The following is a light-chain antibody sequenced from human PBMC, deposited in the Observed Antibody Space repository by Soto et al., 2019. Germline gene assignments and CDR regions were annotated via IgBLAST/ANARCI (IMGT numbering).Light chain of an antibody. J-gene: IGKJ1*01. CDR1: QGISNY. Sequence: DIQMTQSPSSLSASVRDRVTITCRASQGISNYLAWYQQQPGKDPKLLIYVASTLQSGVPSRFSGSGSGTDFTLTISSLQPEDVATYYCQKYNSAPWTFGQGTKVEIK. CDR3: QKYNSAPWT. V-gene: IGKV1-27*01. CDR2: VAS.